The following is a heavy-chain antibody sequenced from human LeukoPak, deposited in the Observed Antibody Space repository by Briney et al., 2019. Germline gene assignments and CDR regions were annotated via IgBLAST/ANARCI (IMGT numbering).Heavy chain of an antibody. D-gene: IGHD4-17*01. J-gene: IGHJ4*02. CDR1: GGSISSSSYY. CDR3: ARINGDYAPAREYYFDY. Sequence: SETLSLTCTVSGGSISSSSYYWGWIRQPPGKGLEWIGSIYYSGSTNYNPSLKSRVTISVDTSKNQFSLKLSSVTAADTAVYYCARINGDYAPAREYYFDYWGQGTLVTVSS. CDR2: IYYSGST. V-gene: IGHV4-39*07.